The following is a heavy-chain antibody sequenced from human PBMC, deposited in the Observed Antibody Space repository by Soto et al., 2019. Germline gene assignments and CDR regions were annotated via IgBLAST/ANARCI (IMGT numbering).Heavy chain of an antibody. V-gene: IGHV3-7*01. CDR3: AREYRYQFDY. CDR1: GFTFISSC. Sequence: GGSLILSCASSGFTFISSCMILVRQAPGKWLEWVANIKQDGSDKYYLDSVKGRFTISRDNAKNSLYLQMNSLRAEDTAVYYCAREYRYQFDYWGQGTLVTVSS. D-gene: IGHD5-18*01. CDR2: IKQDGSDK. J-gene: IGHJ4*02.